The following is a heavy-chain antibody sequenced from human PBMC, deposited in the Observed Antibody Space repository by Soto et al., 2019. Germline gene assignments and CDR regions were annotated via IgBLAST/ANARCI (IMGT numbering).Heavy chain of an antibody. V-gene: IGHV3-30*18. CDR2: IAYDGNSK. J-gene: IGHJ4*02. Sequence: SGGSLRLSCAASGFTFSSFAMHWVRQAPGKGLEWVALIAYDGNSKYFADSVKGRFTISRDNSKDTVYLQMDSLRPEDTAVYYCAKGTPVNGDYALDYWGQGSLVTVSS. D-gene: IGHD4-17*01. CDR1: GFTFSSFA. CDR3: AKGTPVNGDYALDY.